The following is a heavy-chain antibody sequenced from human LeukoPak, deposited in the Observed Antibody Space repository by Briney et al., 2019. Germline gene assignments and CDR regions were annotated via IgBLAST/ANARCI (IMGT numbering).Heavy chain of an antibody. CDR2: INHSGST. J-gene: IGHJ4*02. D-gene: IGHD3-10*01. CDR3: ARRAPWVVRRVIQYYFDY. V-gene: IGHV4-34*01. CDR1: GGSFSGYY. Sequence: SETLSLTCAVYGGSFSGYYWSWIRQPPGKGLEWIGEINHSGSTNYNPSLKSRVTISVDTSKNQFSLKLSSVTAADTAVYYCARRAPWVVRRVIQYYFDYWGQGTLVTVSS.